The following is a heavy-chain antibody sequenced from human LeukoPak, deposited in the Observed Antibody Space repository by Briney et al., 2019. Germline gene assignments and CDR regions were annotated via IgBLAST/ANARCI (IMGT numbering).Heavy chain of an antibody. CDR2: ISRSGGST. Sequence: GGSLRLSCAASGFTFSSYAMSWVRQAPGKGLEWVSAISRSGGSTYYADSVKGRFTISRDNSKNTLYLQMNSLRAEDTAVYYCAKAQYLVVPAAIWSYWGQGTLVTVSS. J-gene: IGHJ4*02. D-gene: IGHD2-2*02. CDR1: GFTFSSYA. CDR3: AKAQYLVVPAAIWSY. V-gene: IGHV3-23*01.